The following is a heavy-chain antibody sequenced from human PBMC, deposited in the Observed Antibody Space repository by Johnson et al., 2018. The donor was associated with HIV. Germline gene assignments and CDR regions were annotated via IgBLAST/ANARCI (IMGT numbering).Heavy chain of an antibody. J-gene: IGHJ3*02. Sequence: QVQLVESGGGLVKPGGSLRLSCAASGFTFSNAWMSWVRQAPGKGLEWVAVIWYDGRNKYYADSVKGRFTISSDTSKNTLYLQMNRLRAEDTAVYYCARYQRGDIIPTTYDAFDIWGQGTMVTVSS. CDR3: ARYQRGDIIPTTYDAFDI. CDR2: IWYDGRNK. D-gene: IGHD5-12*01. V-gene: IGHV3-33*08. CDR1: GFTFSNAW.